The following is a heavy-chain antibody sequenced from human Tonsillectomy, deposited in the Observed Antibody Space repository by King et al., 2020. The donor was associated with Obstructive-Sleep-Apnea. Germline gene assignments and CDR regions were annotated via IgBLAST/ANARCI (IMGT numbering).Heavy chain of an antibody. V-gene: IGHV3-11*06. CDR2: ISSTNSYT. CDR1: GFTFSDYY. CDR3: ARLVGGTSPDY. J-gene: IGHJ4*02. Sequence: VQLVESGGGLVKPGGSLRLSCAASGFTFSDYYMSWIRQAPGKGLEWVSYISSTNSYTKYADSVKGRITVSRDNAKNSLYLQMHSLRAEDTAVYYCARLVGGTSPDYWGQGTLVTVSS. D-gene: IGHD4-23*01.